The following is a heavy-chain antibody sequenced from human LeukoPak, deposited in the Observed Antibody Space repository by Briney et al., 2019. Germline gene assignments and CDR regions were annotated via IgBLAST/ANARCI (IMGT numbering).Heavy chain of an antibody. CDR1: GFTFSSYA. V-gene: IGHV3-23*01. Sequence: PGGSLRLSCAASGFTFSSYAMSWVRQAPGKGLEWVSGISSSGGSTYYADPVKGRFTISRDNSKNTLYLQMNSLRAEDTAVYYCAKDRAGGLRVDYCGQGTLVTVSS. CDR3: AKDRAGGLRVDY. J-gene: IGHJ4*02. CDR2: ISSSGGST. D-gene: IGHD2-15*01.